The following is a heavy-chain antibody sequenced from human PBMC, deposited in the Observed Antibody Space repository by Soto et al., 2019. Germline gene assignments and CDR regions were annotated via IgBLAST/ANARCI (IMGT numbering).Heavy chain of an antibody. D-gene: IGHD2-2*02. J-gene: IGHJ6*02. CDR3: ARSLTEGYCTITGCYTRPLYGMDV. V-gene: IGHV1-2*02. Sequence: ASVKVSCKPSGYSFSNFYVHWVRQAPGQGLEWMGWINPNSGGTNYAQKFQGRVTVTRDTPTSTAYMELSRLTSDDTAVYYCARSLTEGYCTITGCYTRPLYGMDVWGQGTTVTVSS. CDR2: INPNSGGT. CDR1: GYSFSNFY.